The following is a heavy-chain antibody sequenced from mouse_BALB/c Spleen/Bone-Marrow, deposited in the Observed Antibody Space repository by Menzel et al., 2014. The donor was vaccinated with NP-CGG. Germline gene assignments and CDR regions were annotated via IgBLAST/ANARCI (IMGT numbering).Heavy chain of an antibody. J-gene: IGHJ2*01. CDR1: GYSFIGYF. V-gene: IGHV1-20*02. CDR3: SRGGDY. Sequence: VHVKQSGPEMVKPGASVKISCKASGYSFIGYFINWVMQSHGKSLEWIGRISPYSADSLYNQKFRGKATLTVDKSSSTAHMELRSLASEDSAVYYCSRGGDYWGQGTTLTVSS. CDR2: ISPYSADS.